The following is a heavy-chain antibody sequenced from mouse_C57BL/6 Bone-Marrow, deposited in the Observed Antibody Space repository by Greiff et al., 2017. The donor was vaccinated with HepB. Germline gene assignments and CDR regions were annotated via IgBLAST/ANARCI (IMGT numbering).Heavy chain of an antibody. CDR1: GYTFTDYY. D-gene: IGHD1-1*01. Sequence: EVQLQQSGPELVKPGASVKISCKASGYTFTDYYMNWVKQSHGKSLEWIGDINPNNGGTSYNQKFKGKATLTVDKSSSTAYMELRSLTSEDSAVYYCARSRHYYGSSYKDWFAYWGQGTLVTVSA. CDR3: ARSRHYYGSSYKDWFAY. V-gene: IGHV1-26*01. CDR2: INPNNGGT. J-gene: IGHJ3*01.